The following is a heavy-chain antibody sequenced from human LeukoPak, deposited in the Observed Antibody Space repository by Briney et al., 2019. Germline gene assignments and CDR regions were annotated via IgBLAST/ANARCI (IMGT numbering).Heavy chain of an antibody. V-gene: IGHV4-4*02. D-gene: IGHD3-10*01. Sequence: SETLSLTCTVSGGSISSSNWWSWVRQPPGKGLEWIGEIYHSGSTNYNPSLKSRVTISVDKSKNQFSLKLSSVTAADTAVYYCARSVYYGSVNGFDYWGQGTLVTVSS. J-gene: IGHJ4*02. CDR1: GGSISSSNW. CDR3: ARSVYYGSVNGFDY. CDR2: IYHSGST.